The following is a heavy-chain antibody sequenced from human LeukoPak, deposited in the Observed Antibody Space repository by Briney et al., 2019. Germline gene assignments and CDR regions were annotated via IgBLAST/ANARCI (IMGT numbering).Heavy chain of an antibody. Sequence: ASVKVSCKASGYTFTSYGISWVRQAPEQGLEWMGWISAYNGNTNYAQKLQGRVTMTTDTSTSTAYMELRSLRSDDTAVYYCARVGLAVAGTSPNYFDYWGQGTLVTVSS. D-gene: IGHD6-19*01. CDR2: ISAYNGNT. J-gene: IGHJ4*02. CDR3: ARVGLAVAGTSPNYFDY. CDR1: GYTFTSYG. V-gene: IGHV1-18*01.